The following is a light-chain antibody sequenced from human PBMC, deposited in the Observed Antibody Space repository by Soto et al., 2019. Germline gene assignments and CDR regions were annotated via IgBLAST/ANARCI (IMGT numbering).Light chain of an antibody. CDR2: GAS. J-gene: IGKJ4*01. Sequence: EIVLTQSPCTLSLSPGERGTLSCRASQSVSSNYLAWYQQKPGQAPRLLIYGASSRATGIPDRFSGSGFGTDFTLTISRLEPEDFALYYCQQYGSSPLTFGGGTKVDIK. CDR3: QQYGSSPLT. V-gene: IGKV3-20*01. CDR1: QSVSSNY.